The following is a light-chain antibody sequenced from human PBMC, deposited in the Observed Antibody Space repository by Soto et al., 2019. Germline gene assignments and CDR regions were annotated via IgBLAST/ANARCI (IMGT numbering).Light chain of an antibody. CDR2: VVT. V-gene: IGLV2-11*01. Sequence: QSALTQPRSVSGSPGQSVTISCTGTSIDVGDSDFVSWYQQHPGKAPKLMIYVVTKRPSGVPDRFSGSKSGNTAFLTISGLQDEDEADYYCSSFAATHTYIFGTGTKVTVL. CDR1: SIDVGDSDF. CDR3: SSFAATHTYI. J-gene: IGLJ1*01.